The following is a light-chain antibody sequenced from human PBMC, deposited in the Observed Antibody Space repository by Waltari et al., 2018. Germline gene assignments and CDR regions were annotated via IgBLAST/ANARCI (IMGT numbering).Light chain of an antibody. V-gene: IGKV1-5*03. CDR1: QSIDNW. J-gene: IGKJ1*01. CDR2: KAS. Sequence: DIQLTQSPSTLSASVGYRHPITCRASQSIDNWLAWYQQKPGKAPKLLIYKASRLDSGVPSRFSGSGSGAEFTLTISSLQPDDFATYYCQQYDRFSATFGQGTQVEIK. CDR3: QQYDRFSAT.